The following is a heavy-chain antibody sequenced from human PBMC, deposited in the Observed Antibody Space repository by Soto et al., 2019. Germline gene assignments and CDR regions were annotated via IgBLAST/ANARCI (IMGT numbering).Heavy chain of an antibody. CDR3: ARGRGAAADYFDF. CDR1: GFTFSDYY. V-gene: IGHV3-11*05. Sequence: QVQLVESGGGLVKPGGSLRLSCAVSGFTFSDYYVTWIRQAPGKGLEWVSYISSSTSHTNYADSVKGRFTISRDNAKNSLFLQRNSLRAEDTAVYYCARGRGAAADYFDFWGQGTLVTVSS. J-gene: IGHJ4*02. CDR2: ISSSTSHT. D-gene: IGHD6-13*01.